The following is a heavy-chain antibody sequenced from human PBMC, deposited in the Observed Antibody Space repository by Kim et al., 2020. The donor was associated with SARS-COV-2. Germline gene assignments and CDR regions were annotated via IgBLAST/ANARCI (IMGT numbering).Heavy chain of an antibody. Sequence: RYSPSFQGQVTISADKSISTAYLQWSSLKASDTAMYYCAREVGAGLEPLTWGQGTLVTVSS. D-gene: IGHD1-1*01. J-gene: IGHJ4*02. V-gene: IGHV5-51*01. CDR3: AREVGAGLEPLT.